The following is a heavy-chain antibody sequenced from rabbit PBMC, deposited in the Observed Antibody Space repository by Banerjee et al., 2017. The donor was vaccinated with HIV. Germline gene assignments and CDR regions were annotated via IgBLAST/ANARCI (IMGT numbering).Heavy chain of an antibody. Sequence: QSLEESGGDLVKPGASLTLTCTASGFSFSSGYDMCWVRQAPGKGLEWIGCIYTGNNFTGYASWAKGRFTISKTSSTTVTLQMTSLTAADTATYFCTRDPYVTYIGYGYGFNLWGPGTLGTVS. V-gene: IGHV1S40*01. CDR3: TRDPYVTYIGYGYGFNL. D-gene: IGHD6-1*01. CDR1: GFSFSSGYD. J-gene: IGHJ4*01. CDR2: IYTGNNFT.